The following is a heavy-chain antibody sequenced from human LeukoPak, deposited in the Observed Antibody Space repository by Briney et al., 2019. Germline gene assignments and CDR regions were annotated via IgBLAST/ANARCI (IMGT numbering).Heavy chain of an antibody. CDR2: IYTSGST. D-gene: IGHD5-24*01. J-gene: IGHJ5*02. V-gene: IGHV4-4*07. CDR1: GGSISSYY. CDR3: ARGGRDGYNNWFDP. Sequence: PSETLSLTCTVSGGSISSYYWSWIRQPAGKGLEWIGRIYTSGSTNYNPSLKSRVTISVDTSKNQFSLKLSSVTAADTAVYYCARGGRDGYNNWFDPWGQGTLVTVSS.